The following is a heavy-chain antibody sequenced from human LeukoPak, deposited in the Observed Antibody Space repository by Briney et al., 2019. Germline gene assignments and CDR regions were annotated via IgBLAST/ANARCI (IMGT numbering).Heavy chain of an antibody. Sequence: ASVKVSCKVSGYTLTELSMHWVRQAPGKGLEWMGGFDPEDGETIYAQKFQGRVTMTEDTSTDTAYMELSSLRSEDTAVYYCARSPYSSSWSAFDYWGQGSLVTVSS. J-gene: IGHJ4*02. CDR2: FDPEDGET. V-gene: IGHV1-24*01. D-gene: IGHD6-13*01. CDR1: GYTLTELS. CDR3: ARSPYSSSWSAFDY.